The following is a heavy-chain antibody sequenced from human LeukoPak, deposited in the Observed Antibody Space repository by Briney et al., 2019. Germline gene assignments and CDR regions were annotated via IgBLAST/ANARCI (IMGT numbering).Heavy chain of an antibody. D-gene: IGHD4-11*01. CDR3: ARRGKTTGY. CDR1: GFTVSSNY. J-gene: IGHJ4*02. Sequence: GGSLRLSRAASGFTVSSNYMSWVRQAPGKGLGWVSSISSSSSYIYYADSVKGRFTISRDNAKNSLYLQMNSLRAEDTAVYYCARRGKTTGYWGQGTLVTVSS. V-gene: IGHV3-21*01. CDR2: ISSSSSYI.